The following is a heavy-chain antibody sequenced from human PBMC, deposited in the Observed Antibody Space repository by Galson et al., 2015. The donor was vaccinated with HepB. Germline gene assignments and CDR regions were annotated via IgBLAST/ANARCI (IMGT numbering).Heavy chain of an antibody. J-gene: IGHJ4*02. CDR2: ITCGTFYI. CDR3: ARDGVAPSIYFDY. V-gene: IGHV3-21*04. D-gene: IGHD3-10*01. CDR1: GFTFRRSP. Sequence: SLRLSCAASGFTFRRSPIYWVRQAPGKGLECVPCITCGTFYICHADSLKGQFTISRNTARNSLYLQLNSLRAEDTAVYYCARDGVAPSIYFDYWGQGALVTVSS.